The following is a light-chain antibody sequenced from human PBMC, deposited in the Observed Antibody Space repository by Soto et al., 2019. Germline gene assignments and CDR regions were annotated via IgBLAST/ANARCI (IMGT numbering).Light chain of an antibody. Sequence: QSVLTQPPSVSGAPGQRVTISCTGSSSNIGAGYDVHWYQQFPGTAPKLLIYGNSNRPSGVPDRFSGSKSGTSASLAITGLQAEDEADYYCQSYDSSLSGVVFGGVTKVTVL. CDR3: QSYDSSLSGVV. V-gene: IGLV1-40*01. CDR2: GNS. J-gene: IGLJ2*01. CDR1: SSNIGAGYD.